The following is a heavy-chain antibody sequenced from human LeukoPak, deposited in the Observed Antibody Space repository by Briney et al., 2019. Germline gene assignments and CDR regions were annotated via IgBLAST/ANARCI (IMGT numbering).Heavy chain of an antibody. CDR1: GYTFTGYY. Sequence: GASVKVSCKASGYTFTGYYIHWVRQAPGQGLEWMGWINPKSGDTNYGQKFQGRVLMTRDTSISTAYMELGRLRSDDTAVYYCAKDYSRGIVARGNWFDPWGQGTLVTVSS. D-gene: IGHD2-15*01. CDR3: AKDYSRGIVARGNWFDP. V-gene: IGHV1-2*02. CDR2: INPKSGDT. J-gene: IGHJ5*02.